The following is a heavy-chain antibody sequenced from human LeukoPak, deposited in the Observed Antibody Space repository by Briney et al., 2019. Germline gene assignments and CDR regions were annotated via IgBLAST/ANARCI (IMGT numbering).Heavy chain of an antibody. CDR3: AKGRGGFSSGWYYDY. V-gene: IGHV3-23*01. CDR2: ITGSGITT. CDR1: GSTFSNFD. Sequence: GGSLRLSCAVSGSTFSNFDMSWVRQAPGGGLEWVSGITGSGITTYYAGSVKGRFTISRDNSKNTLYLQMNSLRAEDTAMYYCAKGRGGFSSGWYYDYWGQGTLVTVSS. D-gene: IGHD6-19*01. J-gene: IGHJ4*02.